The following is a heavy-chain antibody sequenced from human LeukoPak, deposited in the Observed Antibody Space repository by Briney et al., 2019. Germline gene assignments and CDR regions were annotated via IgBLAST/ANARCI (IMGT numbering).Heavy chain of an antibody. Sequence: GGSLRLSCAASGFTVSSNYMSWVRQAPGKGLEWVSVIYSGGSTYYADTVKGRFTISRDNAKNMLYLQMNSLRADDTAVYYCAREGTVNYYFDYWGQGTLVTVSS. D-gene: IGHD4-17*01. J-gene: IGHJ4*02. V-gene: IGHV3-53*01. CDR1: GFTVSSNY. CDR3: AREGTVNYYFDY. CDR2: IYSGGST.